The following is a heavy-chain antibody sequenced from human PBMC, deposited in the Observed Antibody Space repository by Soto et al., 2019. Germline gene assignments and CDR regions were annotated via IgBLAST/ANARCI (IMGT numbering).Heavy chain of an antibody. J-gene: IGHJ4*01. V-gene: IGHV1-3*01. CDR3: ARDGVAAGNINFDY. D-gene: IGHD6-19*01. CDR2: ISGDSGNT. CDR1: GYMFTKSA. Sequence: ASVKVSCKASGYMFTKSAMHWVRQAPGQRLEWMGWISGDSGNTKYSPKLQDRVTITRDTSASTAYMELSSLRSEDTALYYCARDGVAAGNINFDYWGQGTLGTVS.